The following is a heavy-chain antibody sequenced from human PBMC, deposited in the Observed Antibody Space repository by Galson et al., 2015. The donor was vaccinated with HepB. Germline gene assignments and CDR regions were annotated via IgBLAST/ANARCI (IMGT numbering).Heavy chain of an antibody. Sequence: SLRLSCAASGFTFSSYGMHWVRQAPGKGLEWVAVISYDGSNKYYADSVKGRFTISRDNSKNTLYLQMNSLRAEDTAVYYCAKAYCSSTSCSPYWFDPWGRGTLVTVSS. CDR3: AKAYCSSTSCSPYWFDP. D-gene: IGHD2-2*01. CDR2: ISYDGSNK. CDR1: GFTFSSYG. V-gene: IGHV3-30*18. J-gene: IGHJ5*02.